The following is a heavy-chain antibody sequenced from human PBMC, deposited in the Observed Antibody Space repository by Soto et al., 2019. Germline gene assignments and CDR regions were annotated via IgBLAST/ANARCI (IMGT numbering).Heavy chain of an antibody. CDR2: ISYDGSNK. CDR3: ANGVTPAIIDMVSMDV. J-gene: IGHJ6*01. V-gene: IGHV3-30*18. D-gene: IGHD3-10*01. Sequence: QVQLVESGGGVVQPGRSLRLSCAASGFTFSSYGMHWVRQAPGKGLEWVAVISYDGSNKYYADSVKGRFTISRDNSKNTLYLQMNSLRAEDKAVYYCANGVTPAIIDMVSMDVW. CDR1: GFTFSSYG.